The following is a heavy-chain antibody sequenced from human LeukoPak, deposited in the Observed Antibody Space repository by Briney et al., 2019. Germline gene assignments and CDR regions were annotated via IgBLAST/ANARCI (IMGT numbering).Heavy chain of an antibody. J-gene: IGHJ4*02. CDR2: INPNGGGT. V-gene: IGHV1-2*02. Sequence: ASVKVSCKASGYTFTGNFIHWVRQAPGQGLEWVGWINPNGGGTNYAQKFQGRVTMTRDTSISTAYMDLSSLTSEDTAIYYCARGHSSLRLYYFDYWGQGPLVTVSS. CDR3: ARGHSSLRLYYFDY. CDR1: GYTFTGNF. D-gene: IGHD6-6*01.